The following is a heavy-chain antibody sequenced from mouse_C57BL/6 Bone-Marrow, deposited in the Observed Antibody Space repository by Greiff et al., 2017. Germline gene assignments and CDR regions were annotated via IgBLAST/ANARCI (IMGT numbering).Heavy chain of an antibody. D-gene: IGHD3-1*01. CDR1: GYTFTDYN. J-gene: IGHJ4*01. CDR2: INPNNGGT. Sequence: EVQLQQSGPELVKPGASVKIPCKASGYTFTDYNMDWVKQSHGKSLEWIGDINPNNGGTIYNQKFKGKATLNVDKSSSTAYMELRSLTSEDTAVYYCARSGTARDAMDYWGQGTSVTVSS. V-gene: IGHV1-18*01. CDR3: ARSGTARDAMDY.